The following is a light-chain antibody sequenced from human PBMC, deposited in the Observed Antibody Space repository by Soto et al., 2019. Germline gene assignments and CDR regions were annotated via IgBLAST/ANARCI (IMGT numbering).Light chain of an antibody. J-gene: IGKJ5*01. V-gene: IGKV3-15*01. CDR3: QQYNNWPPIT. Sequence: EIVLTQSPGTLCLSPGERATLSCRASQSVSSSYLAWYQQKPGQAPRLLIYGASTRATGIPVRFSGSGSGTEFTPTISSLQSDDFAVYYCQQYNNWPPITFGQGTRLENK. CDR1: QSVSSSY. CDR2: GAS.